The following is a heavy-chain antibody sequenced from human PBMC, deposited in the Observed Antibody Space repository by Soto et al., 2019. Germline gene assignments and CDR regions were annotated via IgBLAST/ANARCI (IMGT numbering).Heavy chain of an antibody. Sequence: SETLSLTCTVSGGSISSYYWSWIRQPPGKGLEWIGYIYYSGSTNYNPSLKSRVTMSIDTSKNQFSLKLSSVTATDTAVYYCARRSSTTVTFDYWGQGILVTAPQ. CDR1: GGSISSYY. CDR2: IYYSGST. J-gene: IGHJ4*02. V-gene: IGHV4-59*08. CDR3: ARRSSTTVTFDY. D-gene: IGHD4-17*01.